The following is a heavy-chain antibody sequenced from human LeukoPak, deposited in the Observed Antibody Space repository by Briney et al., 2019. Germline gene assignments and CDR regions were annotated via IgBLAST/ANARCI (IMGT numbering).Heavy chain of an antibody. CDR2: IYYSGNT. Sequence: SETLSLTCTVCGDSINTKNYYWGWIRQPPGKGLEWIGSIYYSGNTYYNPSLKSRVTLSIDTSKNQFSLRLSSVTAADTAVYHCARHSYGTFDYWGQGTLVTVSS. D-gene: IGHD5-18*01. CDR1: GDSINTKNYY. J-gene: IGHJ4*02. V-gene: IGHV4-39*01. CDR3: ARHSYGTFDY.